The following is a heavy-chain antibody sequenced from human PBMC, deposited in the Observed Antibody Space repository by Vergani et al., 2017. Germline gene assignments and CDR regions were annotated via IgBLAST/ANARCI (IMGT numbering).Heavy chain of an antibody. CDR1: GFILSNYD. J-gene: IGHJ4*02. CDR2: IQFDRSNH. Sequence: QVQLVESGGGVVQRGGSLRLSCATSGFILSNYDMQWIRQGPGKGLEFVAFIQFDRSNHYDADSVKGRFTLSRDFAKNTLYLQMNSLRTDDTATYYCAKHYRGWGIDYWGQGTQVIVSS. CDR3: AKHYRGWGIDY. D-gene: IGHD4-11*01. V-gene: IGHV3-30*02.